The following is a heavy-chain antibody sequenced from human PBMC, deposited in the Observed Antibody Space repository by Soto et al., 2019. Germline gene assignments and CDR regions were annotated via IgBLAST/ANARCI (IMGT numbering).Heavy chain of an antibody. J-gene: IGHJ3*02. CDR2: IYYSGST. CDR3: SRRYGSCFDI. V-gene: IGHV4-59*08. Sequence: QVQLQESGPGLVKPSETLSLTCTVSGGSISSYYWSWIRQPPGKGLEWIGYIYYSGSTNYNPSLKGRGTLSVDTSKNQFSLKLSSVTAADTAVYYWSRRYGSCFDIWGQGTMVTVSS. CDR1: GGSISSYY. D-gene: IGHD3-10*01.